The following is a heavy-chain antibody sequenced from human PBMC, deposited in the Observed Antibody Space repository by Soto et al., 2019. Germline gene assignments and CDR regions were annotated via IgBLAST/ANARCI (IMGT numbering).Heavy chain of an antibody. J-gene: IGHJ4*02. CDR1: GGSINNHY. CDR3: ARANWFLDY. V-gene: IGHV4-59*11. D-gene: IGHD7-27*01. Sequence: SETLSLTCTVSGGSINNHYWSWIRQPPGQGLEWIGYIYYSGSTNYNPSLKSRVTMSVDTSKIQFSLKLSSLTAADTAIYYCARANWFLDYWGQGTLVTVSS. CDR2: IYYSGST.